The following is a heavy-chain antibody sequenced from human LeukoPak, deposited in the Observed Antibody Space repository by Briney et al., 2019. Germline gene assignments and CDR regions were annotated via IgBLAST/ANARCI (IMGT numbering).Heavy chain of an antibody. CDR1: GGSISSYY. Sequence: SETLSLTCTVSGGSISSYYWSWIRQPPGKGLEWIGYIYHSGSTYYNPSLKSRVTISVDRSKNQFSLKLSSVTAADTAVYYCVAQIYYYYMDVWGKGTTVTVSS. CDR2: IYHSGST. J-gene: IGHJ6*03. CDR3: VAQIYYYYMDV. V-gene: IGHV4-59*04.